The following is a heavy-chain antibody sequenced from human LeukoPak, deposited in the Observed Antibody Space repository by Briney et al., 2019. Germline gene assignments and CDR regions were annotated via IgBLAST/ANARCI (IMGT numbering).Heavy chain of an antibody. CDR1: GGTFSSYA. Sequence: GASVKVSCKASGGTFSSYAISWVRQAPGQGLEGMGGVIPSFGKGSYPQILQGRDTTAQDQPTSTAYMALSSQRPEDTAVHYCARASERYQLLPPHYYYHMHLWAKGTT. J-gene: IGHJ6*03. CDR2: VIPSFGKG. V-gene: IGHV1-69*01. D-gene: IGHD2-2*01. CDR3: ARASERYQLLPPHYYYHMHL.